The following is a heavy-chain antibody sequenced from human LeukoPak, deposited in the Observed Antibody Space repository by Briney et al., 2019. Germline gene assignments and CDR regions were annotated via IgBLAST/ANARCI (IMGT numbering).Heavy chain of an antibody. CDR2: IYTSGST. V-gene: IGHV4-4*07. J-gene: IGHJ4*02. CDR3: ARGRYYDSSGYAFDY. D-gene: IGHD3-22*01. Sequence: SETLSLTCTVSGGSISSYYWSWIRQPAGKGLEWIGRIYTSGSTNYNTSHKSRVTMSVDTSKNQFSLKLSSVTAADTAVYYCARGRYYDSSGYAFDYWGQGTLVTVSS. CDR1: GGSISSYY.